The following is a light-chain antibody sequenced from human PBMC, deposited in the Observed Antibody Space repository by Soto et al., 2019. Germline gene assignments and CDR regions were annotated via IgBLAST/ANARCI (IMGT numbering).Light chain of an antibody. J-gene: IGKJ1*01. CDR2: GAS. CDR3: QQYNNWPPWT. Sequence: EIVMTQSPATLSVSPGERATLSCRASQSVSSNLAWYQQKPGQAPRLLIYGASTRATGIPARFSGSGSGTEFTLTIGSLQSEDFAVYYCQQYNNWPPWTFGQGPKVEIK. CDR1: QSVSSN. V-gene: IGKV3-15*01.